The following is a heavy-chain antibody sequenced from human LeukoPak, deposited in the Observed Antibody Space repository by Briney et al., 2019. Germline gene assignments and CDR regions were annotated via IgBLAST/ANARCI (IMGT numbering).Heavy chain of an antibody. CDR1: GFTFSSYS. CDR3: ARGLGYPNWFDP. CDR2: ISSSSSYI. J-gene: IGHJ5*02. V-gene: IGHV3-21*01. D-gene: IGHD5-18*01. Sequence: GGSLRLSCAASGFTFSSYSMNWVRQAPGKGLEWVSSISSSSSYIYYADSVKGRFTISRDNAKNSLYLQMNSLKAEDTAVYYCARGLGYPNWFDPWGQGTLVTVSS.